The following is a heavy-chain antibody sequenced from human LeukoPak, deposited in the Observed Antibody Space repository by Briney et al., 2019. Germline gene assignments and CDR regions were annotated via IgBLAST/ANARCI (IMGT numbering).Heavy chain of an antibody. CDR1: GGSISSYY. CDR3: ARGVNDYGDYWYFDL. D-gene: IGHD4-17*01. Sequence: PSETLSLTCTVSGGSISSYYWSWIRQPPGKGLEWIGYIYYSGSTNYNPSLKSRVTISVDTSKNQFSLKLSSVTAADTAAYYCARGVNDYGDYWYFDLWGRGTLVTVSS. CDR2: IYYSGST. V-gene: IGHV4-59*01. J-gene: IGHJ2*01.